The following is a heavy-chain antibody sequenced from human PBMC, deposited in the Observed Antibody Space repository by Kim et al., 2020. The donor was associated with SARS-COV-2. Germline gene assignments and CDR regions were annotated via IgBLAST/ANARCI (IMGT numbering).Heavy chain of an antibody. D-gene: IGHD3-10*01. V-gene: IGHV6-1*01. J-gene: IGHJ4*02. CDR3: ARDPGYYYGSGRGSFDY. Sequence: VKSRITLNPDTSKNQFSLQLNSVTPEDTAVYYCARDPGYYYGSGRGSFDYWGQGTLVTVSS.